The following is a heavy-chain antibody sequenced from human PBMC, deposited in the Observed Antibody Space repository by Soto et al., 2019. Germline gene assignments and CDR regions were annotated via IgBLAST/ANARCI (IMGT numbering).Heavy chain of an antibody. V-gene: IGHV5-51*01. Sequence: GESLKISCKGSGYSFTSYWIGWVRQMPGKGLEWMGIIYPGDSDTRYSPSFQGQVTISADKSISTAYLQWSSLKASDTAMYYCARRQGTIFGVVYGMDVWGQGTTVTVSS. D-gene: IGHD3-3*01. CDR3: ARRQGTIFGVVYGMDV. CDR1: GYSFTSYW. CDR2: IYPGDSDT. J-gene: IGHJ6*02.